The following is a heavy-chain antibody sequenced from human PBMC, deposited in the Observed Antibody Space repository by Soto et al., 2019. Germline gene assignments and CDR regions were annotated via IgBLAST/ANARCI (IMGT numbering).Heavy chain of an antibody. V-gene: IGHV4-59*01. Sequence: QVQLQESGPGLVKPWETLSLTCNVSGGSMNNYYWSWMRQSPGKGLEWIAYIYYSGTSNYSPSLRGRANISIDTSKKYFSLQLNSVTAADSAVYFCARGGGPYGDYYQGMDVWGQGTTVTVSS. D-gene: IGHD4-17*01. CDR2: IYYSGTS. CDR1: GGSMNNYY. J-gene: IGHJ6*02. CDR3: ARGGGPYGDYYQGMDV.